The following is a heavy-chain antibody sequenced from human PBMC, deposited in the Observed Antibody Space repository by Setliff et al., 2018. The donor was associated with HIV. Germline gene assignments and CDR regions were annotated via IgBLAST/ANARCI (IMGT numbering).Heavy chain of an antibody. V-gene: IGHV3-23*01. D-gene: IGHD6-19*01. Sequence: GGSLRLSCAASGFTFSSFNMNWVRQAPGKGLEWVSGISGTGGTTYSTDSVKGRFTISRDNSKNTLYLQMNSLRAEDTAVYYCARELYSTGKSLDFWGQGTLVTVSS. CDR3: ARELYSTGKSLDF. CDR2: ISGTGGTT. J-gene: IGHJ4*02. CDR1: GFTFSSFN.